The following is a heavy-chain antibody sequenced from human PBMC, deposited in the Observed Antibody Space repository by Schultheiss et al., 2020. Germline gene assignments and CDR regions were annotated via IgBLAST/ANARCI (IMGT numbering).Heavy chain of an antibody. Sequence: SQTLSLTCTVSGGSISSYYWGWIRQPPGKGLEWIGSIYYSGSTYYNPSLKSRVTISVDTSKNQFSLKLSSVTAADTAVYYCARHITRIVVGLDYWGQGTLVTVSA. D-gene: IGHD3-22*01. V-gene: IGHV4-39*01. CDR1: GGSISSYY. CDR2: IYYSGST. CDR3: ARHITRIVVGLDY. J-gene: IGHJ4*02.